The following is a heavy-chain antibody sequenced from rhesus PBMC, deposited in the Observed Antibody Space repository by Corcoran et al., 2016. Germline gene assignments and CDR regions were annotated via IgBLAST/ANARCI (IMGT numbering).Heavy chain of an antibody. CDR1: GFTSSSHA. CDR3: ATDTVAATGSVSF. V-gene: IGHV3S5*01. J-gene: IGHJ4*01. D-gene: IGHD4-29*01. CDR2: IDSYGGSK. Sequence: EVHLLETGGGLVQPGGFLKLSCAVSGFTSSSHAMNWVRQAPGNGVVWVSGIDSYGGSKYYADTVKGRFTISRANSQNTLSLKMDSLRVEDTAVYYCATDTVAATGSVSFWGQGVLVTVSS.